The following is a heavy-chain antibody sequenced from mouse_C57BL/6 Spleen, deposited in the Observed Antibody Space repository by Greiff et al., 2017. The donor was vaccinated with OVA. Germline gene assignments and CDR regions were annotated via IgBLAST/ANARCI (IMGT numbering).Heavy chain of an antibody. CDR2: IRNKANGYKT. Sequence: EVHLVESGGGLVQPGGSLSLSCEASGFTFTDYYMSWVRQPPGKALEWLGFIRNKANGYKTEYSAAVKGRFTISRDKSQNILYLQMNALIAEDSATYYCARWGEYDGYFDLWGTGTTVTVSS. CDR3: ARWGEYDGYFDL. J-gene: IGHJ1*03. CDR1: GFTFTDYY. V-gene: IGHV7-3*01. D-gene: IGHD2-12*01.